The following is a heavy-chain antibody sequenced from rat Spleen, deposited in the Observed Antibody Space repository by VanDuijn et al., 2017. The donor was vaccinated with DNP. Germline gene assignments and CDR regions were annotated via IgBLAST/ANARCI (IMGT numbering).Heavy chain of an antibody. J-gene: IGHJ2*01. V-gene: IGHV10-4*01. Sequence: EVQVVESGGGLVQPKGSLKLSCAASGFDFNTYAMTWVRQAPGKGLDWIAGISIKTHTYASLYADSVRERFTISRDDSQSMVYLQMDDLKTEDTALYYCARQDYSSYKAFFDYWGQGVMVTVSS. D-gene: IGHD1-2*01. CDR1: GFDFNTYA. CDR2: ISIKTHTYAS. CDR3: ARQDYSSYKAFFDY.